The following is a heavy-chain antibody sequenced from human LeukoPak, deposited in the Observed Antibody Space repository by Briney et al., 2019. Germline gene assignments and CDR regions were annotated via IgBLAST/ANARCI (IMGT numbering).Heavy chain of an antibody. CDR2: ISTTGST. Sequence: SETLSLTCAVSGGSISSYYWNWIRQPAGKGLEWIGRISTTGSTNYNPSLKSRLTMSVDTSKNQFSLRLSSVSAADTAVYYCAREYSSSSGRTFDYWGQGTLVTVSS. J-gene: IGHJ4*02. V-gene: IGHV4-4*07. CDR3: AREYSSSSGRTFDY. D-gene: IGHD6-6*01. CDR1: GGSISSYY.